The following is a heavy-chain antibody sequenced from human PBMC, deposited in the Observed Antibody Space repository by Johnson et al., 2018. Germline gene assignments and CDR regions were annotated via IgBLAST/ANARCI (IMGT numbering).Heavy chain of an antibody. CDR3: TRSDYSGTYFS. Sequence: VQLVQSGGGLVQPGGSLKLSCAASGFSFSGSPMHWVRQASGKGLEWVGRIRSKANNYAIAYGASVKGRVTISRDDSKKTAYLQMNSMKTEDTPVYYGTRSDYSGTYFSWGQGTRVTVSS. D-gene: IGHD1-26*01. J-gene: IGHJ1*01. V-gene: IGHV3-73*01. CDR1: GFSFSGSP. CDR2: IRSKANNYAI.